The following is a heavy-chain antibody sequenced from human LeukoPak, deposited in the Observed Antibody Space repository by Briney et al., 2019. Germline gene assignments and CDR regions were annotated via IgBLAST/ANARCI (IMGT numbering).Heavy chain of an antibody. D-gene: IGHD5-18*01. V-gene: IGHV4-34*01. J-gene: IGHJ6*02. CDR1: GGSFSGYY. Sequence: SETLSLTCAVYGGSFSGYYWSWIRQPPGKGLEWIGEINHSGSTNYNPSLKSRVTISVDTSKNQSSLKLSSVTAADTAVYYCARGRYSYGYRYYYYGMDVWGQGTTVTVSS. CDR2: INHSGST. CDR3: ARGRYSYGYRYYYYGMDV.